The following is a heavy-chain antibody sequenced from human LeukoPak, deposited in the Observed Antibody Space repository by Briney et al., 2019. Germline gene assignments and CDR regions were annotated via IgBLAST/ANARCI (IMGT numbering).Heavy chain of an antibody. CDR2: INHSGST. CDR3: ARVRRYCSSTSCYWPAFDI. J-gene: IGHJ3*02. V-gene: IGHV4-34*01. CDR1: GGSFSGYY. D-gene: IGHD2-2*01. Sequence: SSETLSLTCAVYGGSFSGYYWSWIRQPPGKGLEWSGEINHSGSTNYNPSRKSRVTISVDTSKNQFSLKLSSVTAADTAVYYCARVRRYCSSTSCYWPAFDIWGQGTMVTVSS.